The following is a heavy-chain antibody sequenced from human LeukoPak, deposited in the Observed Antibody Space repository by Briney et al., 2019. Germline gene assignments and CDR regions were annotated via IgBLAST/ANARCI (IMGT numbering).Heavy chain of an antibody. CDR3: ARDRNYDSSGYYPSGGDY. Sequence: GGSLRLSCAASGFTFSSYAMHWVRQAPGKGLEWVAVISYDGSNKYYPDSVKGRFTISRDDSKNTLYLQMNSLRAEDAAVYYCARDRNYDSSGYYPSGGDYWGQGTLVTVSS. CDR1: GFTFSSYA. D-gene: IGHD3-22*01. CDR2: ISYDGSNK. V-gene: IGHV3-30-3*01. J-gene: IGHJ4*02.